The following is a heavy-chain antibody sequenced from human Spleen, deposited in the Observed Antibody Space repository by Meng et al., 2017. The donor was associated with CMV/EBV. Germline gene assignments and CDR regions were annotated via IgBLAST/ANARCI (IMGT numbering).Heavy chain of an antibody. CDR3: ASRIAAAAQL. CDR2: IIPILGIS. J-gene: IGHJ4*02. CDR1: GGTFGNYA. Sequence: QVQLVQSGAEVKKSGSSVKVSCKASGGTFGNYAMNWVRQAPGQGLEWMGGIIPILGISNYAQKFQGRVTATADKSTSTAYMELSSLRSEDTAVYYCASRIAAAAQLWGQGTLVTVSS. V-gene: IGHV1-69*10. D-gene: IGHD6-13*01.